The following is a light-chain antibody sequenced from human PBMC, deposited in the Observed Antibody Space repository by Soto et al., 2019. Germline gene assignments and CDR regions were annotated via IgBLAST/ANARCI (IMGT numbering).Light chain of an antibody. CDR3: QQANSFPWT. J-gene: IGKJ1*01. CDR1: QDINSW. V-gene: IGKV1-12*01. Sequence: DILMTQSQSSVSASVGDRVTSACRASQDINSWLAWYQQKPGKGPKLLIYATSSLQSGVPSRFSGSGSGTDFTLTISSLQPEDFATYYCQQANSFPWTFGQGTKVEVK. CDR2: ATS.